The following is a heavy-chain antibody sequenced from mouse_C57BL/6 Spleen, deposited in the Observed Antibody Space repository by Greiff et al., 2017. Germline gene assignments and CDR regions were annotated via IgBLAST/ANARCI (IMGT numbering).Heavy chain of an antibody. CDR2: IRNKANGYTT. D-gene: IGHD2-5*01. CDR1: GFTFTDYY. J-gene: IGHJ3*01. V-gene: IGHV7-3*01. Sequence: DVQLVESGGGLVQPGGSLSLSCAASGFTFTDYYMSWVRQTPGQALEWLGFIRNKANGYTTEYSASVKGRLTISRDNSTSILYLQMNALRADDSASYYSASSPYYSSPFAYWGQGTLVTVSA. CDR3: ASSPYYSSPFAY.